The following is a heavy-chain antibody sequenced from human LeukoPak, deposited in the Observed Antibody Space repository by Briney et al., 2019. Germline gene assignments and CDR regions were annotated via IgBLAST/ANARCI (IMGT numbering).Heavy chain of an antibody. V-gene: IGHV1-2*06. CDR2: INPSSGGT. J-gene: IGHJ4*02. D-gene: IGHD3-22*01. CDR1: GYTFTGYY. CDR3: ARGTQSSGYDFDC. Sequence: ASVKVSCKASGYTFTGYYMHWVRQAPGQGLEWMGRINPSSGGTNYAQKFQGRVTMTRDTSISTAYMELSRLRSDDTAVYYCARGTQSSGYDFDCWGQGTLVTVSS.